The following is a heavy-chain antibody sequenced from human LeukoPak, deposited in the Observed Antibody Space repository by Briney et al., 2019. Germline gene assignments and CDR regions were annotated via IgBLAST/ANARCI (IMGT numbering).Heavy chain of an antibody. CDR3: ARESLPAHHAFDI. CDR2: IYTSGST. CDR1: GGSISSGSYY. Sequence: SETLSLTCTVSGGSISSGSYYWSWIRQPAGKGLEWIGRIYTSGSTNYNPSLKSRVTISVDTSKSQFSLKLSSVTAADTAVYYCARESLPAHHAFDIWGQGTMVTVSS. V-gene: IGHV4-61*02. J-gene: IGHJ3*02.